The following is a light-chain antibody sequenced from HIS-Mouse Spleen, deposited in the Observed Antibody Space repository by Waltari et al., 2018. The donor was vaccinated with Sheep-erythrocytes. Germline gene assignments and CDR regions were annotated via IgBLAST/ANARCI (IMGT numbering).Light chain of an antibody. Sequence: QSALTQPRSVSGSPGQSVTISCTGTSSAVGWYNYVSWYQQYPGKAPKLMIYDVSKRPSGVPDRFSGSKSGNTASLTISGLQAEDEADYYCCSYAGSYNHVFATGTKVTVL. CDR2: DVS. V-gene: IGLV2-11*02. CDR1: SSAVGWYNY. J-gene: IGLJ1*01. CDR3: CSYAGSYNHV.